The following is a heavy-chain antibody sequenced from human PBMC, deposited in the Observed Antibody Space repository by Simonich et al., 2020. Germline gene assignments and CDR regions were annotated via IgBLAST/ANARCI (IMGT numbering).Heavy chain of an antibody. D-gene: IGHD7-27*01. Sequence: EVQLVESGGGLVQPGGSLRLSCAASGFTSSSYWMSWVRQAPGKGLEWVANIKQDGSEKYYVDSVKGRFTISRDNAKNSLYLQMNSLRAEDTAVYYCARDGLGTAYYYYMDVWGKGTTVTVSS. CDR3: ARDGLGTAYYYYMDV. CDR2: IKQDGSEK. J-gene: IGHJ6*03. CDR1: GFTSSSYW. V-gene: IGHV3-7*01.